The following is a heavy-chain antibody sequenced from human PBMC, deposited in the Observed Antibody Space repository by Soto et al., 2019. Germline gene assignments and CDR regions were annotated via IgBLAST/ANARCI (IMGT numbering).Heavy chain of an antibody. CDR3: ARVPGLELLDH. Sequence: QVQLVQSGAEVKKPGASVKVSCKASGYTFTGYYLHWVRQAPGQGLEWVAWINPISGGTKYAQKFQGRLTVTRDTSISTAYMELSRLRSDDTAVYYCARVPGLELLDHWGQGTLVSVSS. CDR2: INPISGGT. J-gene: IGHJ4*02. CDR1: GYTFTGYY. D-gene: IGHD1-7*01. V-gene: IGHV1-2*02.